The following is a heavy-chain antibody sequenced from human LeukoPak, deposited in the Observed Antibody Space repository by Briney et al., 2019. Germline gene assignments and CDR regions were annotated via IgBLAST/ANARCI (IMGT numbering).Heavy chain of an antibody. D-gene: IGHD3-16*01. CDR2: IYYSGST. V-gene: IGHV4-59*08. Sequence: SETLSLTCAVSGGSISSYYWSWIRQPPGKGLEWIGYIYYSGSTNYNPSLKSRVTISVDTSKNQFSLKLSSVTAADTAVYYCARPDDYVWGSYLLWGQGTLVTVSS. J-gene: IGHJ4*02. CDR1: GGSISSYY. CDR3: ARPDDYVWGSYLL.